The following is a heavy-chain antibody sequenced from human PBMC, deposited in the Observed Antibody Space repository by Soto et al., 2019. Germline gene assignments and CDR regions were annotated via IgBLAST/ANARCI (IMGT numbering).Heavy chain of an antibody. CDR3: AHSLKADYGDYAPFDY. J-gene: IGHJ4*02. CDR1: GFSLSTSGVG. CDR2: IYWDDDK. D-gene: IGHD4-17*01. V-gene: IGHV2-5*02. Sequence: QITLKESGPTLVKPTQTLTLTCTFSGFSLSTSGVGVGWIRQPPGKALELLALIYWDDDKRYSPSLKSRLTITKDTSKNQVVLTMTNMDPVDTATYYCAHSLKADYGDYAPFDYWGQGTLVTVSS.